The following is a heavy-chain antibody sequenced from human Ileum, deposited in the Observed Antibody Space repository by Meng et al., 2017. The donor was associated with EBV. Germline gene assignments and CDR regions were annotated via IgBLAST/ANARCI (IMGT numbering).Heavy chain of an antibody. CDR2: IYHSGST. D-gene: IGHD2-2*01. J-gene: IGHJ4*02. V-gene: IGHV4-4*02. Sequence: QVQLQGSRQGLLQTSATLSLTCAVSGATISSTKWWRWVRRPPGKGLEGIGDIYHSGSTNYNPSLKSRVTISIDASKNQFSLKVTSVTAADTAMYYCANRRPASGPLGDYWGQGTLVTVSS. CDR3: ANRRPASGPLGDY. CDR1: GATISSTKW.